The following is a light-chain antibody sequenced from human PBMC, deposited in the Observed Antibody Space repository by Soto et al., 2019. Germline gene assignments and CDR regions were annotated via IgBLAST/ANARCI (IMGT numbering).Light chain of an antibody. CDR3: QQCYSSPRT. CDR2: AAS. V-gene: IGKV1-39*01. Sequence: DIQMTQSPSTLSASVGDRVTITCRASQCISTYLNWYQQKVGRAPTLLIYAASSLQSGVPSRFSGGGSGTDFTLTISSLQPEDFAMYFCQQCYSSPRTFGQGTKVEIK. CDR1: QCISTY. J-gene: IGKJ1*01.